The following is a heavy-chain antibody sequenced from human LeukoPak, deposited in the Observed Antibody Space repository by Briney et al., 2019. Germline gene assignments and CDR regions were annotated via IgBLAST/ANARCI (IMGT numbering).Heavy chain of an antibody. CDR1: GYTFTSYG. Sequence: ASVKVSCKASGYTFTSYGITWVRQAPGQGLEWMGWTSPYNGNTNYAQKFQGRVTMTTDTSTSTAYMELRSLRSDDTAVYYCAREERRSHGGWYFDLWGRGTLVTVSS. D-gene: IGHD3-10*01. CDR2: TSPYNGNT. J-gene: IGHJ2*01. CDR3: AREERRSHGGWYFDL. V-gene: IGHV1-18*01.